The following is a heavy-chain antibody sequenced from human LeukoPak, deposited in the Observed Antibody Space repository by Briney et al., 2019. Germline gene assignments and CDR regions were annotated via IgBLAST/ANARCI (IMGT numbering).Heavy chain of an antibody. D-gene: IGHD2-15*01. V-gene: IGHV4-59*01. Sequence: SETLSLTCTVSGGSISSYYWSWIRQPPGKGLEWIGYIYYSGSTNYNPSLKSRVTISVDTSRNQFSLKLSSVTAADTAVYYCARMVVAATVYWFDPWGQGTLVTVSS. J-gene: IGHJ5*02. CDR2: IYYSGST. CDR3: ARMVVAATVYWFDP. CDR1: GGSISSYY.